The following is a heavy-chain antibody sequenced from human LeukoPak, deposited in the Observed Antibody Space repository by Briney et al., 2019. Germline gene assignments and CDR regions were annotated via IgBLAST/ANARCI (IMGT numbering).Heavy chain of an antibody. CDR3: ARDNCGGDCYSGYYFDY. V-gene: IGHV4-59*08. Sequence: PSETLSLTCTVSGGSISSYYWSWIRQPPGKGPEWIGYIYYSGSTNYNPSLKSRVTISVDTSKNQFSLKLSSVTAADTAVYYCARDNCGGDCYSGYYFDYWGQGTLVTVSS. D-gene: IGHD2-21*02. J-gene: IGHJ4*02. CDR2: IYYSGST. CDR1: GGSISSYY.